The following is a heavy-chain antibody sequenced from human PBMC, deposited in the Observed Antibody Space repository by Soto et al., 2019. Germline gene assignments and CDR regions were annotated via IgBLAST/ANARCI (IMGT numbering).Heavy chain of an antibody. Sequence: GPSVKVSCKASGGSFSNFGISWVRQAPGQGLEWMGGIVPVFGRPNYAQRFRGRLTITADESTSTGYMELISLRSDDTAVYYCARDKEPGYSSGWHELDYWGQGTLVTVSS. CDR3: ARDKEPGYSSGWHELDY. CDR1: GGSFSNFG. V-gene: IGHV1-69*13. CDR2: IVPVFGRP. J-gene: IGHJ4*02. D-gene: IGHD6-19*01.